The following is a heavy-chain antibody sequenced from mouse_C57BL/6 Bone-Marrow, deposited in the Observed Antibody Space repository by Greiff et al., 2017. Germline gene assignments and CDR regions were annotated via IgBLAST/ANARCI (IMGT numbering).Heavy chain of an antibody. CDR2: IDPSDSYT. CDR1: GYTFTSYW. CDR3: AREALYSNYAMDY. J-gene: IGHJ4*01. D-gene: IGHD2-5*01. Sequence: VKLQQPGAELVMPGASVKLSCKASGYTFTSYWMHWVKQRPGQGLEWIGEIDPSDSYTNYNQKFKGKSTLTVDKSSSTAYMQLSSLTSEDSAVYYCAREALYSNYAMDYWGQGTSVTVSS. V-gene: IGHV1-69*01.